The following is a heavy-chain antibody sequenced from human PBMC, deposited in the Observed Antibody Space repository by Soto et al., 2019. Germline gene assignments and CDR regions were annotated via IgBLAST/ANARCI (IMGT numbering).Heavy chain of an antibody. CDR1: GGSISSGDYY. CDR2: INHSGST. J-gene: IGHJ4*02. CDR3: AGGLSTVTTVRYFDY. V-gene: IGHV4-39*07. Sequence: PSETLSLTCTVSGGSISSGDYYWSWIRQPPGKGLEWIGDINHSGSTNYNPSLKSRVTISVDTSRNQFSLKLTSVTAADTAVYYCAGGLSTVTTVRYFDYWGQGALVTVSS. D-gene: IGHD4-17*01.